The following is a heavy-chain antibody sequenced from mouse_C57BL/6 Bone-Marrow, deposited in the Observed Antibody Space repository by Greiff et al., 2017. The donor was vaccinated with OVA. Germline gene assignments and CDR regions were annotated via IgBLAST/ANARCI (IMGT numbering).Heavy chain of an antibody. Sequence: EVQLQQSGPELVKPGASVKMSCKASGYTFPDYNMHWVKQSHGKSLAWIGYINPNNGGTSYNQTFKGKATFTVNKSSSPAYMELRSLTSEDSAGYYCARRAYYFDYWGQGTTLTVSS. J-gene: IGHJ2*01. CDR2: INPNNGGT. CDR1: GYTFPDYN. V-gene: IGHV1-22*01. D-gene: IGHD3-3*01. CDR3: ARRAYYFDY.